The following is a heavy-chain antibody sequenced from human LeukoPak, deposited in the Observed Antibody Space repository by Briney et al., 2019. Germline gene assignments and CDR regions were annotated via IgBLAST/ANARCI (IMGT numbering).Heavy chain of an antibody. Sequence: PGGSLRLSCAASGFTFSTYTMHWVRQAPGKGLEWVANISYDGNNKYYADSVKGRFTVSRDNSKNTLYLQMNSLRPEDTALFYCARAVNGYYGMDVWGQGTTVTVSS. D-gene: IGHD3-22*01. CDR2: ISYDGNNK. V-gene: IGHV3-30-3*01. CDR3: ARAVNGYYGMDV. J-gene: IGHJ6*02. CDR1: GFTFSTYT.